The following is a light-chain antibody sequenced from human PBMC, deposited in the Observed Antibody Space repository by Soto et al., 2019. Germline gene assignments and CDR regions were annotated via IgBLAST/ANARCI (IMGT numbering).Light chain of an antibody. CDR3: CSYAGSSTFFYV. J-gene: IGLJ1*01. CDR2: EVS. Sequence: QSALTQPASVSGSPGQSITISCTGTSSDVGSYNLVSWYQQHPGKAPKLMIYEVSKRPSAVSNRFSGSKSGNTASLTISGLQAEDEADYYCCSYAGSSTFFYVFGTGTKLTVL. V-gene: IGLV2-23*02. CDR1: SSDVGSYNL.